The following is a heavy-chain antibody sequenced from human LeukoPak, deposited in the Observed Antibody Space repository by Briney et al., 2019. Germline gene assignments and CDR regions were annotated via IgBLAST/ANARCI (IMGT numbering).Heavy chain of an antibody. CDR3: ASELTIAAAGIPP. CDR1: GYTFTSYD. D-gene: IGHD6-13*01. V-gene: IGHV1-8*01. CDR2: MNPNSGNT. Sequence: GASVKVSCKASGYTFTSYDINWVRQATGQGLEWMGWMNPNSGNTGYAQKFQGRVTMTRNTSISTAYMELSSLRSEDTAVYYCASELTIAAAGIPPWGQGTLVTVSS. J-gene: IGHJ5*02.